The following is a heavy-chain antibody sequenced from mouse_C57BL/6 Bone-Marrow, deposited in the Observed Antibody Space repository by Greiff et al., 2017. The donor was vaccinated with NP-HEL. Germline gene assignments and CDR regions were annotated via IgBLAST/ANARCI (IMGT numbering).Heavy chain of an antibody. D-gene: IGHD2-5*01. CDR2: ISNLAYSI. Sequence: EVQRVESGGGLVQPGGSLTLSCAASGFTFSDYGMAWVRQAPGKGPEWVAFISNLAYSIYYAASVSGRFTLSRENAKNTLYLEMSSLRSEDTAMDYWARHVYSTFDVWGTGTTVTVSS. CDR3: ARHVYSTFDV. J-gene: IGHJ1*03. V-gene: IGHV5-15*01. CDR1: GFTFSDYG.